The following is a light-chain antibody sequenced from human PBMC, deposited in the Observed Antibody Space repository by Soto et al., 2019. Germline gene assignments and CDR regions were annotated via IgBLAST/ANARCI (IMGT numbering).Light chain of an antibody. CDR1: SSDIGGYNY. CDR3: SSYTRYRVLV. J-gene: IGLJ3*02. Sequence: QSALAQPASVSGSPGQSITISCTGTSSDIGGYNYVSWYQQHPGKAPKLMIYEVSNRPSGVSTRFSGSKSGNTASLTISGLQAEDGAGYYCSSYTRYRVLVFGGGTKVTVL. V-gene: IGLV2-14*01. CDR2: EVS.